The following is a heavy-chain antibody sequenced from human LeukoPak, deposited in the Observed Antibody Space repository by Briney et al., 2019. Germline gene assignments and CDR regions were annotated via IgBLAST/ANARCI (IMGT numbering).Heavy chain of an antibody. CDR3: ARDGPHRYGFDY. CDR2: IRSRSSYI. D-gene: IGHD5-18*01. J-gene: IGHJ4*02. CDR1: GFTFSDYS. Sequence: GGSLRLSCAASGFTFSDYSMNWVRQAPGKGLEWVSIIRSRSSYIFYADSVKGRFTISRDSAKNSLYLQMNSLRVEDTAVYYCARDGPHRYGFDYWGQGTLVTVSS. V-gene: IGHV3-21*01.